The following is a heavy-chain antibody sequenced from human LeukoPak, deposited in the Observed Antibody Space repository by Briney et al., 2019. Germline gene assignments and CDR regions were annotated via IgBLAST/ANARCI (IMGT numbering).Heavy chain of an antibody. CDR1: GVTFSSYE. Sequence: PGGSLRLSCAASGVTFSSYEVNWGREAPGEGLEWGSYIGSSGRTIYYADSVKGGFTISRDKDKNSLSLQLNSLRAEATAVYYCVRAERGGGRYSYYFDYWGQGTLVTVSS. CDR2: IGSSGRTI. D-gene: IGHD1-26*01. CDR3: VRAERGGGRYSYYFDY. V-gene: IGHV3-48*03. J-gene: IGHJ4*02.